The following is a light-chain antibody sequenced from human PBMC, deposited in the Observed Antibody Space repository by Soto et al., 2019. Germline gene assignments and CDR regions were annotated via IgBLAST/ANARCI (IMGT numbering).Light chain of an antibody. CDR1: QTISSW. CDR3: QQSDSIPQT. CDR2: KAS. J-gene: IGKJ1*01. V-gene: IGKV1-5*03. Sequence: QKTESACSLSGSVGDRDTITCLASQTISSWLARYQQKPGKAPKLLIYKASTLKSGVPSRFSGSGSGTDFTLTITRLQPEDFATYYCQQSDSIPQTFGQGTKVDIK.